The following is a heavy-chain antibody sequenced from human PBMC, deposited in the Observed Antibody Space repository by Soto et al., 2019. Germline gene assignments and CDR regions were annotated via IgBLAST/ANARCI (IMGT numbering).Heavy chain of an antibody. Sequence: GGSLRLSCAASGFTFSSYGMHWVRQAPGKGLEWVAVISYDGSNKYYADSVKGRFTISRDNSKNTLYLQMNSLRAEDTAVYYCAKDVDPGQWLVQGHFDYWGQGTLVTVSS. D-gene: IGHD6-19*01. V-gene: IGHV3-30*18. CDR1: GFTFSSYG. CDR2: ISYDGSNK. J-gene: IGHJ4*02. CDR3: AKDVDPGQWLVQGHFDY.